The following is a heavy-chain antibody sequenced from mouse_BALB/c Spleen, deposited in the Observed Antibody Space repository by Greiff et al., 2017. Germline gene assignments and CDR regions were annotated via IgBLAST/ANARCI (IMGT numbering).Heavy chain of an antibody. V-gene: IGHV5-15*02. Sequence: EVKVVESGGGLVQPGGSRKLSCAASGFTFSDYGMAWVRQAPGKGPEWVAFISNLAYSIYYADTVTGRFTISRENAKNTLYLEMSSLRSEDTAMYYCARDAGRSWFAYWGQGTLVTVSA. CDR3: ARDAGRSWFAY. CDR2: ISNLAYSI. CDR1: GFTFSDYG. J-gene: IGHJ3*01. D-gene: IGHD3-1*01.